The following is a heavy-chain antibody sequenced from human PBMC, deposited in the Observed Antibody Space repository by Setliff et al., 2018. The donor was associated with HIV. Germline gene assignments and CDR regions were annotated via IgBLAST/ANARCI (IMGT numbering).Heavy chain of an antibody. J-gene: IGHJ4*02. D-gene: IGHD6-19*01. CDR1: GGSISSYY. CDR3: ARSPRIGVAGEFEY. V-gene: IGHV4-4*09. Sequence: PSETLSLTCTVSGGSISSYYWSWIRQPQGKGLEWIGYIYTSGSVNYNPSLNSRVTISVDTSKNQFSLKVNSVTAADTAVYYCARSPRIGVAGEFEYWGQGTLVTVSS. CDR2: IYTSGSV.